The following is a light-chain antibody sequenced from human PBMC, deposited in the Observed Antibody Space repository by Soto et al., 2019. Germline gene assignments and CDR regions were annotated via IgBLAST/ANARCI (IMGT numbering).Light chain of an antibody. J-gene: IGKJ2*01. CDR2: WAS. V-gene: IGKV4-1*01. CDR3: QQCYNTPYT. Sequence: DIVMTQSPDSLAVSLGERATINCKSSQSVLYSSNNKNYLAWYQQQPGQPPKLLIYWASTRESGVPDRFSGSGSGTDFTLTISSLQAEDVAVYYCQQCYNTPYTFGQGTKVEIK. CDR1: QSVLYSSNNKNY.